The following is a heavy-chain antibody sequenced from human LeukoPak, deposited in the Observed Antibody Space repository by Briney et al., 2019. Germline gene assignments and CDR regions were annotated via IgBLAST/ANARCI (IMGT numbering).Heavy chain of an antibody. CDR3: ASPLEYSSSSVGY. CDR1: GGSISSSSYY. CDR2: IYYSRST. J-gene: IGHJ4*02. D-gene: IGHD6-6*01. Sequence: SETLSLTCTVSGGSISSSSYYWGWIRQPPGKGLEWIGSIYYSRSTYYNPSLKSRVTISVDTSKNQFSLKLSSVTAADTAVYYCASPLEYSSSSVGYWGQGTLVTVSS. V-gene: IGHV4-39*01.